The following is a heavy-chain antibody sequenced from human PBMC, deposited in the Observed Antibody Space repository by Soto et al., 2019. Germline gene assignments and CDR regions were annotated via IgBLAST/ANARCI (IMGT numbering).Heavy chain of an antibody. J-gene: IGHJ3*01. V-gene: IGHV1-69*01. CDR1: GGSFGSSA. CDR3: AIIRRYWVKALDV. CDR2: IIPVFDKA. Sequence: QVQLVQSGADVKKPGSSVKVSCKTSGGSFGSSAISWVRQAPAQGLEWMGEIIPVFDKANYAQNFQGRLTITADELTGTVFMEVSSLRSEGTAVYFCAIIRRYWVKALDVWGLGTFVTVSS. D-gene: IGHD1-20*01.